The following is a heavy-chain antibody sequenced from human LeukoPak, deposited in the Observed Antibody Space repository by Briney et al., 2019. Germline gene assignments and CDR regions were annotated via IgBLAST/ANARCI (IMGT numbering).Heavy chain of an antibody. V-gene: IGHV3-30*18. Sequence: QPGRSLRLSCAASGFTFSSYGMHWVRQAPGKGLEWVAVISYDGSNKYYADSVKGRFTISRDNSKNTLYLQMNSLRAEDTAVYYCAKDQGSLHYYGSGSYLDYWGQGTLVTVSS. CDR1: GFTFSSYG. CDR3: AKDQGSLHYYGSGSYLDY. D-gene: IGHD3-10*01. J-gene: IGHJ4*02. CDR2: ISYDGSNK.